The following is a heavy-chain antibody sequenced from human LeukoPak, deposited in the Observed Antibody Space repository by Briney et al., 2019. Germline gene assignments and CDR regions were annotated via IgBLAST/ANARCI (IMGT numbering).Heavy chain of an antibody. CDR3: AKGDVDSPMNFYH. CDR1: GFMFDDYT. Sequence: GGSLRLSCAASGFMFDDYTMHWVRQAPGKGLEWVSPINWDGGSTYYAGSVKGRFTISRDNSKNSLYLQMNSLRTEDTALYYCAKGDVDSPMNFYHWGQGTLVTVSS. D-gene: IGHD5-18*01. CDR2: INWDGGST. J-gene: IGHJ4*02. V-gene: IGHV3-43*01.